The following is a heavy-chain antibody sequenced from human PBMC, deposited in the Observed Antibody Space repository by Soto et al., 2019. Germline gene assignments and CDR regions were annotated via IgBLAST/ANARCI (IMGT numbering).Heavy chain of an antibody. V-gene: IGHV4-30-4*01. Sequence: PSETLSLTCTVFGGSIRSGDYYWSWVRQFPGRGLEWIGYIYYTGSAYYNPSLKSRVTISIDTTKNQFSLRLRSVTAADTAVYYCARDPMPDYYYYGMDVWGQGTTVTVS. CDR1: GGSIRSGDYY. J-gene: IGHJ6*02. CDR3: ARDPMPDYYYYGMDV. CDR2: IYYTGSA. D-gene: IGHD2-2*01.